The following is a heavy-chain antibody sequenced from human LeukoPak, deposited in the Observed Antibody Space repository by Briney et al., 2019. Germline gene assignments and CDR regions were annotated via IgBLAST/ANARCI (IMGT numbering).Heavy chain of an antibody. D-gene: IGHD2-21*01. CDR3: ARADRLHGGPYLIGP. V-gene: IGHV1-2*02. CDR1: GYSFTDYY. J-gene: IGHJ5*02. CDR2: INPNSGGT. Sequence: ASVKVSCKTSGYSFTDYYMHWVRQAPGQGLEWMGWINPNSGGTSSAQKFQGRVTMTRNTSITTVYMEVSWLTSDDTAIYYCARADRLHGGPYLIGPWGQGTLVTVSS.